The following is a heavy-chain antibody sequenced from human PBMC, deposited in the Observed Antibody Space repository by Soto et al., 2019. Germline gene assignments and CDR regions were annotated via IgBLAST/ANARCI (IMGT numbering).Heavy chain of an antibody. CDR3: VGSSGYDLGEIDY. V-gene: IGHV4-59*08. CDR1: GGSITGYY. J-gene: IGHJ4*02. Sequence: SGTLSLTCTVSGGSITGYYWSWIRLPPGKGLEWIGYIYYSGSTSHSPSLKSRVAISVDTSKNQFSLKLSSVTAADTAVYYCVGSSGYDLGEIDYWGQGTLVTVSS. D-gene: IGHD5-12*01. CDR2: IYYSGST.